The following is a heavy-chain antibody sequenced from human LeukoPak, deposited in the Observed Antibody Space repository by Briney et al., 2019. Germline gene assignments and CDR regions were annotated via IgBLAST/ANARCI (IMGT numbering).Heavy chain of an antibody. CDR3: ARDGPVPAAMHDAFDI. Sequence: GGSLRLSCAASGFTFSSYSMNWVRQAPGKGLEWVSSISSSSSYIYYADSVKGRFTISRDNAKNSLYLQMNSLRAEDTAVYYCARDGPVPAAMHDAFDIWGQGTMVTVSS. CDR2: ISSSSSYI. CDR1: GFTFSSYS. J-gene: IGHJ3*02. D-gene: IGHD2-2*01. V-gene: IGHV3-21*01.